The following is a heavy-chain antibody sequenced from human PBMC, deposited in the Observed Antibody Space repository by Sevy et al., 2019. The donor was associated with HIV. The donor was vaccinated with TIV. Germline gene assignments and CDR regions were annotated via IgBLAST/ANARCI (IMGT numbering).Heavy chain of an antibody. CDR3: ARGGYYGYSGLDY. CDR1: GFTFSDYA. V-gene: IGHV3-30*04. J-gene: IGHJ4*02. Sequence: GGSLRLSCAASGFTFSDYAIHWVRQAPGKGLEWLAVISYHGRNQFYADSVRGRFTISRDNAKNLLYLQMNSLRAEDTAVYYCARGGYYGYSGLDYWGQGTLVTVSS. CDR2: ISYHGRNQ. D-gene: IGHD3-10*01.